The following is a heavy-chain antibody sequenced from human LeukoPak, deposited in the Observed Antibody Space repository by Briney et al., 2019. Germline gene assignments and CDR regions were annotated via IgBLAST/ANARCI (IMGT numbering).Heavy chain of an antibody. V-gene: IGHV4-34*01. J-gene: IGHJ3*01. D-gene: IGHD2-2*01. CDR2: IHPSGST. Sequence: SETLSLTCAVYGRSLNNYFWSWIRQPPGKGLEWIGEIHPSGSTNYNPSLKSRITISVDTSKNHFSLKLNSVTAADTAVYYCARVSCSSTSCPRRDALDVWGQGTMVTVSS. CDR1: GRSLNNYF. CDR3: ARVSCSSTSCPRRDALDV.